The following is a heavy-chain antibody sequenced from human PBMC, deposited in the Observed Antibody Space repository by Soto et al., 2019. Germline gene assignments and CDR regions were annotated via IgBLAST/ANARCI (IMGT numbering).Heavy chain of an antibody. Sequence: QVKLVQSGAEVKKPGSSVKVSCKASGGTFSSYAISWVRQAPGQGLEWMGGIIPIFGTANYAQKFQGRVTITADESTSTAYMELSSLRSEDTAEYYCARVKNYGSGSYYKFRYYFDYWGQGTLVTVSS. CDR1: GGTFSSYA. CDR2: IIPIFGTA. CDR3: ARVKNYGSGSYYKFRYYFDY. J-gene: IGHJ4*02. V-gene: IGHV1-69*12. D-gene: IGHD3-10*01.